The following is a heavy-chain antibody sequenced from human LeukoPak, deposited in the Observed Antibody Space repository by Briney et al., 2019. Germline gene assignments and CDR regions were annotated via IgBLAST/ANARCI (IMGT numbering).Heavy chain of an antibody. Sequence: PSETLSLTCTVSGGSISSGDYYWSWIRQAPGKGLEWIGYIHYSGSTYYNPSLKTRITISVDMSKNQFSLKLISVTAADTAVYYCARDFNGGYGQLDYWGQGTLVTVSS. CDR3: ARDFNGGYGQLDY. J-gene: IGHJ4*02. CDR2: IHYSGST. CDR1: GGSISSGDYY. D-gene: IGHD5-12*01. V-gene: IGHV4-30-4*01.